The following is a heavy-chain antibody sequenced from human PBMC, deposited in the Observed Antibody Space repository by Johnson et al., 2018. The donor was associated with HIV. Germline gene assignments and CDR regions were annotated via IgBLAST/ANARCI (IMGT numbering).Heavy chain of an antibody. CDR2: IYRGGST. CDR3: AREMAATNAWALDI. V-gene: IGHV3-66*01. D-gene: IGHD5-24*01. J-gene: IGHJ3*02. CDR1: GFTVSSNS. Sequence: VQLVESGGALVQPGGSLRLSCAASGFTVSSNSMTWVRQAPGKGLEWVSLIYRGGSTYYADSVKGRFTISRDNSKNTLYLQMNSLRAEDTAVYYCAREMAATNAWALDIWGQGTMVTVSS.